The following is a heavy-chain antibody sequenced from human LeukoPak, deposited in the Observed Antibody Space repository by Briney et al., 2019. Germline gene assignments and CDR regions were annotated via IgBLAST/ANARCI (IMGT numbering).Heavy chain of an antibody. D-gene: IGHD4-11*01. CDR1: GFTFSSYA. CDR3: ARDDTVTIDY. CDR2: ISYDGSNK. Sequence: GGSLRLSCAASGFTFSSYAMHWVRQAPGKGLEWVAVISYDGSNKYYVDSVKGRFTISRDNSKNTLYLQMNSLRAEDTAVYYCARDDTVTIDYWGQGTLVTVSS. J-gene: IGHJ4*02. V-gene: IGHV3-30*04.